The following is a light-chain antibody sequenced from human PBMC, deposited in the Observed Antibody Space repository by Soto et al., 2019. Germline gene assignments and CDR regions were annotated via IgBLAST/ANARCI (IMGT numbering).Light chain of an antibody. J-gene: IGKJ1*01. CDR3: QQYNDWPRT. Sequence: EIVMTQSPATLSVSPGERAALSCMASQSVSSNLAWFQQKPGQAPRLLIYGAYTRATGIPARFSGSGSETEFTLTISSLLSEDFAVYYCQQYNDWPRTFGQGTKLEIK. CDR1: QSVSSN. V-gene: IGKV3-15*01. CDR2: GAY.